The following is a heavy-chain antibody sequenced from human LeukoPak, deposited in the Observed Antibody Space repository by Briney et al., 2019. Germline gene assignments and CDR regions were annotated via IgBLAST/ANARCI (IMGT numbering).Heavy chain of an antibody. CDR2: INYGGST. D-gene: IGHD4-17*01. J-gene: IGHJ3*02. CDR3: ARDPHYGDILNDPFDI. Sequence: SETLSLTCTVSGGSISRYYWSWIRQPPGKGLEWIGYINYGGSTKYNPSLKSRVTISVDTSKNQFSLKLSSVTAADTAVYFCARDPHYGDILNDPFDIWGQGTMVTVSS. V-gene: IGHV4-59*01. CDR1: GGSISRYY.